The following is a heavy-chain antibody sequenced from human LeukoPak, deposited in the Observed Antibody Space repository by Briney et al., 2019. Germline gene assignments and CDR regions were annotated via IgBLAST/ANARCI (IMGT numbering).Heavy chain of an antibody. CDR1: GYTFTGYY. V-gene: IGHV1-2*02. J-gene: IGHJ4*02. CDR3: ARSGLASDTSFDY. CDR2: LNPNSGGT. Sequence: ASVKVSCKASGYTFTGYYMHWVRQAPGQGLEWRGRLNPNSGGTNYAQKFQDRVTMTRDTSISTVYMELSRLTSDDTAVYHCARSGLASDTSFDYWGQGTLVTVSS.